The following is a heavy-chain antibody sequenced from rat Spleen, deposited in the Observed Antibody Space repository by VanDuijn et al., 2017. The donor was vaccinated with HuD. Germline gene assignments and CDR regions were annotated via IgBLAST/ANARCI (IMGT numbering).Heavy chain of an antibody. CDR3: ARDYYDGYYYVMDA. J-gene: IGHJ4*01. Sequence: QVQLKESGPGLMQPSQTLSLTCIVSGFSLTNYHVHWVRQSPGKGLEWMAVIWSGGNTDYNSALKSRLSISRDTSKSQFYLKMNSLQTEDTATYSCARDYYDGYYYVMDAWGQGASVTVSS. CDR2: IWSGGNT. D-gene: IGHD1-12*03. CDR1: GFSLTNYH. V-gene: IGHV2-32*01.